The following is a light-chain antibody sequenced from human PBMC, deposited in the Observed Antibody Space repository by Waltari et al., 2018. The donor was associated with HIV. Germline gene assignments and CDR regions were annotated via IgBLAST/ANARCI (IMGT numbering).Light chain of an antibody. V-gene: IGKV1-12*01. CDR1: QGISSW. CDR3: QQGNSFPVT. J-gene: IGKJ3*01. Sequence: DIQMTQSPSSVSASVGDRVTITCRATQGISSWLAWYQQKPGEAPKLLIYGISKLQSGVPPRFSGSGSGADFSLTISSLQPEDFATYYCQQGNSFPVTFGPGTKVEI. CDR2: GIS.